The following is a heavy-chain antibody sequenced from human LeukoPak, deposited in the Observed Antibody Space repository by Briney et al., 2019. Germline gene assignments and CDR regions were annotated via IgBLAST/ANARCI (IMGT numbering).Heavy chain of an antibody. CDR2: MNPNSGNT. CDR3: ARVALGIAARPGYYYYYMDV. J-gene: IGHJ6*03. D-gene: IGHD6-6*01. CDR1: GYTFTSYD. Sequence: ASVKVSCKASGYTFTSYDINWVRQATGQGLEWMGWMNPNSGNTGYAQKFQGRVTITRNTSISTAYMELSSLRSEDTAVYYCARVALGIAARPGYYYYYMDVWGKGTTVTVSS. V-gene: IGHV1-8*03.